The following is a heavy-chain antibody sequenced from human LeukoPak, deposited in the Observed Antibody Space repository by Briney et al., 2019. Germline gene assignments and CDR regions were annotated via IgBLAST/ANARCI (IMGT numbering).Heavy chain of an antibody. J-gene: IGHJ4*02. D-gene: IGHD3-9*01. CDR1: GFTFSNYA. V-gene: IGHV3-23*01. CDR3: AKWGDYDVFTGYYDADY. Sequence: GGSLRLSCAASGFTFSNYAMSWVRQAPGEGLEWVSAITGSDGSTYYANSVKGRFTISRDNSKNTLYLQMNSLRAEDTAIYSCAKWGDYDVFTGYYDADYWGQGTLVTVSS. CDR2: ITGSDGST.